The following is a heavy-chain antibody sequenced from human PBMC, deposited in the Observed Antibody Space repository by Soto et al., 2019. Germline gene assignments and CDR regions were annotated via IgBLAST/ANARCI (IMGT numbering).Heavy chain of an antibody. V-gene: IGHV1-46*03. CDR3: ARDLADYIDDSNTPYNAFDI. Sequence: QVHLVQSGAEVKKPGASVKVSCKASGYTFTNYYMHWVRQAPGQGLEWMGMINPRGGRATYPQKFQCRLTMNTDTCTSTVYMELSTLRPDDKPLYYCARDLADYIDDSNTPYNAFDIWGQGTRVTVSS. CDR2: INPRGGRA. CDR1: GYTFTNYY. D-gene: IGHD3-22*01. J-gene: IGHJ3*02.